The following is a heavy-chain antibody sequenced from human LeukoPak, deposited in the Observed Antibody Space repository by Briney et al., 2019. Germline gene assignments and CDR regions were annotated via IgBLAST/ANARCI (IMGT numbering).Heavy chain of an antibody. Sequence: GGSLRLSCAASGFTFRNAWMTWVRQAPGKGLEWVGRIKDKIDGGTTDYAAPVKGRFTISRDDSQNTLFLQMNSLKTEDTAFYYCSTVRHDRHSSLDYWGQGTLVTVSS. D-gene: IGHD2-21*01. V-gene: IGHV3-15*01. CDR3: STVRHDRHSSLDY. CDR2: IKDKIDGGTT. J-gene: IGHJ4*02. CDR1: GFTFRNAW.